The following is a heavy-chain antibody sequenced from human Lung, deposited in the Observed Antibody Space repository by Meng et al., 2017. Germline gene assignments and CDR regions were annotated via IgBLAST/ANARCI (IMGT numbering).Heavy chain of an antibody. CDR1: GDSVSIGGYY. CDR3: ARGGTVVNLGY. V-gene: IGHV4-61*08. D-gene: IGHD4-23*01. CDR2: VYFSGST. Sequence: PLQESGPGLVRPSATPVLTCNVSGDSVSIGGYYWSWIRPPPGKGLEWIWYVYFSGSTNYNPSLKSRVTISLDTSKNQFSLKLNSVTAADTAVYYCARGGTVVNLGYWGPGTLVTVSS. J-gene: IGHJ4*02.